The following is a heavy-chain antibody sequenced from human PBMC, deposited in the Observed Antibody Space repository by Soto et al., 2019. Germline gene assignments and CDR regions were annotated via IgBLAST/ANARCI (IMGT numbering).Heavy chain of an antibody. V-gene: IGHV5-10-1*01. D-gene: IGHD2-21*02. CDR3: ASHNFFCGGDCNSSGMDV. J-gene: IGHJ6*02. CDR2: IDPSDSYT. Sequence: GESLKIPCQGSGYMFTNYWINWVRELSGGGLEWLGRIDPSDSYTKYNPSFQGHVTISADKSTSTAYLQWSSLRASDTAVYYCASHNFFCGGDCNSSGMDVWGQGTTVTVSS. CDR1: GYMFTNYW.